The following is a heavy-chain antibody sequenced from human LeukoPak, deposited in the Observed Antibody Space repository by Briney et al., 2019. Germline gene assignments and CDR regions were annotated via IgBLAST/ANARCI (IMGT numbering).Heavy chain of an antibody. Sequence: GGSLRLSCAASGFTFSSYAMHWVRQAPGKGLEWVAVISYDGSNKYYADSVKGRFTISRDNSKNTLYLQMNSPRAEDTAVYYCARDHATIVIAAAFDYWGQGTLVTVSS. CDR1: GFTFSSYA. V-gene: IGHV3-30*04. J-gene: IGHJ4*02. CDR2: ISYDGSNK. D-gene: IGHD6-13*01. CDR3: ARDHATIVIAAAFDY.